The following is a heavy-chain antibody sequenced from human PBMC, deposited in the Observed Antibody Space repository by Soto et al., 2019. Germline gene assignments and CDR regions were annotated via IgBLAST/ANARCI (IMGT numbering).Heavy chain of an antibody. Sequence: SETLSLTCTVSGGSIDSSGYYWHWIRQHPGKGLEWIAYIFHSGSTHYNPSLRSRLTTSVDTSKNQFSLKLSSVTAADTAVYYCARERRTAMLDYWGQGTLVTVSS. D-gene: IGHD5-18*01. J-gene: IGHJ4*02. CDR3: ARERRTAMLDY. CDR1: GGSIDSSGYY. CDR2: IFHSGST. V-gene: IGHV4-31*03.